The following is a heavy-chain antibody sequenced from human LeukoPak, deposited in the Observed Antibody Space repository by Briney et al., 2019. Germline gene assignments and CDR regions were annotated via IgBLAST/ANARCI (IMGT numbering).Heavy chain of an antibody. D-gene: IGHD4-23*01. CDR1: GYTFTTYG. Sequence: GASVKVSCKASGYTFTTYGISWVRQAPGQGLEWMGWISAYNGNTNYAQKLQGRVTVTTDTSTSTAYMELRSLRSDDTAVYYCARDESMTTVVTPVLWLDYWGQGTLVTVSS. CDR3: ARDESMTTVVTPVLWLDY. V-gene: IGHV1-18*01. CDR2: ISAYNGNT. J-gene: IGHJ4*02.